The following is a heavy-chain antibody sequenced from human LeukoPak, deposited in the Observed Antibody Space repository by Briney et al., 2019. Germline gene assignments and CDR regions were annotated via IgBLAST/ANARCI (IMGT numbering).Heavy chain of an antibody. CDR2: ISAYNGNT. CDR3: ASAGYSSSWLDY. CDR1: GYTFTDFG. D-gene: IGHD6-13*01. Sequence: ASVKVSCKTSGYTFTDFGMSWVRQAPGQGLEWMGWISAYNGNTNYAQKLQGRVTMTTDTSTSTAYMELRSLRSDDTAVYYCASAGYSSSWLDYWGQGTLVTVSS. J-gene: IGHJ4*02. V-gene: IGHV1-18*01.